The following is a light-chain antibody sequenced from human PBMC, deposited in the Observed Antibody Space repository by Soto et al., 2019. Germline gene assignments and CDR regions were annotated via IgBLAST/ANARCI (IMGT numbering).Light chain of an antibody. J-gene: IGKJ4*01. CDR2: AAS. V-gene: IGKV1-27*01. CDR3: QKYNSAPHT. Sequence: DIQMTQSPSSLSASVGDRVTITCRASQSISNYLAWYQQKPGKVPKLLIYAASTLQSGVPSRFSGSGSGTDFTITISSLQPEDVATYYCQKYNSAPHTFGGETKVEIK. CDR1: QSISNY.